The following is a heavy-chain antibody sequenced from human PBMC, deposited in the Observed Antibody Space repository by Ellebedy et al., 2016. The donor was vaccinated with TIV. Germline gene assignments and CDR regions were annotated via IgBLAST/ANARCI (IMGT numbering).Heavy chain of an antibody. V-gene: IGHV3-23*01. CDR1: GFTFSTYA. J-gene: IGHJ4*02. CDR3: AKNGGSREYEW. D-gene: IGHD2-15*01. Sequence: PGGSLRLSCVTSGFTFSTYAMSWVRRAPGKGLEWVSAISVTGASTYNADSVKGRFTISRDNSKNTLSLQMNSLRAEDTAVYYCAKNGGSREYEWWGQGTLVTVSS. CDR2: ISVTGAST.